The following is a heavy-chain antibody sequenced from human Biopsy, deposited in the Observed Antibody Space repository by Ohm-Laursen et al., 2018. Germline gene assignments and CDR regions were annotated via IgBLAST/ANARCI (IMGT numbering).Heavy chain of an antibody. Sequence: GASVKASCKASGYSFTSYYMHWVRQAPGQGLEWMGMINPSGSTTSYPQIFQGRVTMTRDTSKSTVYMELSSLRSTDTAVYFCARNTGWYGDLYYFDYWGQGTLVTVSS. CDR2: INPSGSTT. D-gene: IGHD6-19*01. CDR3: ARNTGWYGDLYYFDY. J-gene: IGHJ4*02. V-gene: IGHV1-46*01. CDR1: GYSFTSYY.